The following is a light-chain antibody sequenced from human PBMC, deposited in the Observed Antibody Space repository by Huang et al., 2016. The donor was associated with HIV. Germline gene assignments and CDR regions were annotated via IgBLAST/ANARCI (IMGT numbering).Light chain of an antibody. Sequence: EIVMTQSPATLSVSPGERAILLCRASQNIDTNVAWYQQKPGQAPRLLIFGASTRATGISARFTGGGSETEFTLTIKSVQSEDVAMYYCHQYNDWPPWTFGQGTRVEI. CDR1: QNIDTN. J-gene: IGKJ1*01. CDR2: GAS. V-gene: IGKV3-15*01. CDR3: HQYNDWPPWT.